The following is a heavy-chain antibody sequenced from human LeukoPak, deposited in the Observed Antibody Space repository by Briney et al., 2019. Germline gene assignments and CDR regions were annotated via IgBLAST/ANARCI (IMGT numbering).Heavy chain of an antibody. J-gene: IGHJ1*01. V-gene: IGHV4-59*08. CDR1: GGSISNYY. D-gene: IGHD6-13*01. CDR2: ISFSGST. Sequence: PSETLSLTCTVSGGSISNYYWNWIRQPPGKGLEWIGFISFSGSTNYNPSLKSRVTISSDTSKNHFSLKLTSVTAADTAMYYCARQGSDWGSSWLQHWGQGTLVTVSS. CDR3: ARQGSDWGSSWLQH.